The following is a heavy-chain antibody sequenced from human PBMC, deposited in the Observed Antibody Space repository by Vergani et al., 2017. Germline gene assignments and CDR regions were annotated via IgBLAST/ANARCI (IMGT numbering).Heavy chain of an antibody. J-gene: IGHJ3*02. CDR2: IEPSDSYT. CDR3: ARLNRPNYYGSGTHTAFDI. D-gene: IGHD3-10*01. V-gene: IGHV5-10-1*01. Sequence: EVQLVQSGAEVKKPGESLRISCKGSGYSFSSYWISWVRQMPGKGLEGMGRIEPSDSYTNYSPSFQGHVTISADKSISTAYLQWSSLKASDTAMYYCARLNRPNYYGSGTHTAFDIWGQGTMVTVSS. CDR1: GYSFSSYW.